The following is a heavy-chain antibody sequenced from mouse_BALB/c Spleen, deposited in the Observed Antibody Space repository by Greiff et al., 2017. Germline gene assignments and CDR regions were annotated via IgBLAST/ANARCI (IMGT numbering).Heavy chain of an antibody. CDR3: ARQGYDEGVDY. D-gene: IGHD2-14*01. CDR1: GFTFSSYT. J-gene: IGHJ2*01. Sequence: EVKLVESGGGLVQPGGSLKLSCAASGFTFSSYTMSWVRQTPEKRLEWVAYISNGGGSTYYPDTVKGRFTISRDNAKNTLYLQMSSLKSEDTAMYYCARQGYDEGVDYWGQGTTLTVSS. V-gene: IGHV5-12-2*01. CDR2: ISNGGGST.